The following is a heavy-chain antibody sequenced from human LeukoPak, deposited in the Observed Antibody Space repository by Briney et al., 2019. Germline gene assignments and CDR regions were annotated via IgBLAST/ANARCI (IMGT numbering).Heavy chain of an antibody. V-gene: IGHV4-59*01. CDR2: IYYSGST. Sequence: SETLSLTCTVSGGSISSYYWSWIRQPPGKGLEWIGYIYYSGSTNYNPSLKSRVTISVDTSKNQFSLKLSFVTAADTAVYYCASQRYFDWSSPSYYYYYGMDVWGQGTTVTVSS. CDR1: GGSISSYY. CDR3: ASQRYFDWSSPSYYYYYGMDV. J-gene: IGHJ6*02. D-gene: IGHD3-9*01.